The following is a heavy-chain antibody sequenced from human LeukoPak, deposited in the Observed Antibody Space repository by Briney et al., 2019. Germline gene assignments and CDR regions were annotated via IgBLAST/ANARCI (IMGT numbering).Heavy chain of an antibody. CDR2: ISSSSSYI. D-gene: IGHD4-17*01. CDR3: ARVRATVTYSRSFDY. CDR1: GFTFSSYS. J-gene: IGHJ4*02. Sequence: GGSLRISCAASGFTFSSYSMNWVRQAPGKGLEWGSSISSSSSYIYYADSVKGRFTISRDNAKNSLYLQMNSLRAEDTAVYYCARVRATVTYSRSFDYWGQGTLVTVSS. V-gene: IGHV3-21*01.